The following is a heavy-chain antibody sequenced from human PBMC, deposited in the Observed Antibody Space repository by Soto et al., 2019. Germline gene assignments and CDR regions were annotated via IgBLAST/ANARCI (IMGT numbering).Heavy chain of an antibody. CDR2: ISYDGSNK. Sequence: QVQLVESGVGVVQPGRSLRLSCAASGFTFISYAMHWVRQAPGKGLEWVAVISYDGSNKYYADSVKGRFTISRDNSTHTLYLQLNRRRAEDTAVYYCASPITGDFDICGQGTMVTVSS. V-gene: IGHV3-30-3*01. CDR1: GFTFISYA. D-gene: IGHD2-8*02. CDR3: ASPITGDFDI. J-gene: IGHJ3*02.